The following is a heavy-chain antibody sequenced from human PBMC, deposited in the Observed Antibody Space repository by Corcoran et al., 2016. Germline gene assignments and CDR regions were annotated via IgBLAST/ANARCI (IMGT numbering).Heavy chain of an antibody. V-gene: IGHV4-31*03. CDR1: GGSISSGGYY. J-gene: IGHJ5*02. CDR3: ARSTPVIVVVPAAMDWFDP. CDR2: IYYSGST. Sequence: QVQLQESGPGLVKPSQTLSLTCTVSGGSISSGGYYWSWIRQHPGKGLEWIGYIYYSGSTYYNPSLKSRVTISVDTSKNQFYLKLSSVTAADTAGYYCARSTPVIVVVPAAMDWFDPWGQETLVTVSS. D-gene: IGHD2-2*01.